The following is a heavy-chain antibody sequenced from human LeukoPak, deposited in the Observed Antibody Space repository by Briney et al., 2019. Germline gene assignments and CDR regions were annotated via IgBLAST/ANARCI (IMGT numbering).Heavy chain of an antibody. J-gene: IGHJ5*02. Sequence: VASVKVSCKAFGGTFSSYVISWVRQAPGQGLEWMGGIIPIFGTANYAQKFQGRVTITADKSTSTAYMALSSLRSEDTAVYYRARGPVAVAGNWFDPWGQGTLVTVSS. CDR2: IIPIFGTA. V-gene: IGHV1-69*06. D-gene: IGHD6-19*01. CDR1: GGTFSSYV. CDR3: ARGPVAVAGNWFDP.